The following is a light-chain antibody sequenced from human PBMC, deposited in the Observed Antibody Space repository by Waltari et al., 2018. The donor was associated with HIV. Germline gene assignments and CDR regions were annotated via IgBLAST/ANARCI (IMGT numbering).Light chain of an antibody. CDR1: TSDVGFYDY. J-gene: IGLJ1*01. CDR2: DVN. Sequence: QSALTQPPSVSGSPGQSVSISCSGTTSDVGFYDYVSWYQQYPGKAPKLIIFDVNQRPPGVPGGFSGSKSGNTASLTISGLQTEDEADYFCCAYAAGHVSYVFGNGTAVAVL. CDR3: CAYAAGHVSYV. V-gene: IGLV2-11*01.